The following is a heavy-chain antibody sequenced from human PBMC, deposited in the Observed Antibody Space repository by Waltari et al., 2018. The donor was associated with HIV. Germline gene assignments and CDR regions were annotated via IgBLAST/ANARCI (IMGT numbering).Heavy chain of an antibody. J-gene: IGHJ4*02. D-gene: IGHD6-13*01. CDR3: ARPIPSQLVGGSDY. V-gene: IGHV3-48*01. Sequence: EVQLVESGGGLVQPGGSLRLSCAASGFTFSSYSMNWVRQAPGKGLEWVSYISSSSSTIYYADSVKGRFTISRDNAKNSLYLQMNSLRAEDTAVYYCARPIPSQLVGGSDYWGQGTLVTVSS. CDR2: ISSSSSTI. CDR1: GFTFSSYS.